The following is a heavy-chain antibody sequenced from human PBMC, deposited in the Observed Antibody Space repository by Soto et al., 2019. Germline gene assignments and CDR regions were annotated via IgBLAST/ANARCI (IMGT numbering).Heavy chain of an antibody. Sequence: GGSLRLSCAASGFTFSSYSMNWVRQAPGKGLEWVSSISSSSSYIYYADSVKGRFTISRDNAKNSLYLQMNSLRAEDTAVYYCARYRHPKNCSSTSCYAYYYYYMDVWGKGTTVTVSS. CDR2: ISSSSSYI. J-gene: IGHJ6*03. D-gene: IGHD2-2*01. CDR3: ARYRHPKNCSSTSCYAYYYYYMDV. CDR1: GFTFSSYS. V-gene: IGHV3-21*01.